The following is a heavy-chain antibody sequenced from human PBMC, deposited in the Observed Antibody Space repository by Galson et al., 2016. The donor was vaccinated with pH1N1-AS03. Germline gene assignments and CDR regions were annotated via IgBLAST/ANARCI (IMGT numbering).Heavy chain of an antibody. CDR3: SRYWSGLDF. J-gene: IGHJ4*02. D-gene: IGHD3/OR15-3a*01. Sequence: ETLSLTCNVSGGSINGYKWSWTRQPPGKGLQWIGHLYDNGNTDFEPSLRSRITMSLDTSRSQFSLRLSSVTPADTAVYYCSRYWSGLDFWGRGTLVTVSS. CDR1: GGSINGYK. V-gene: IGHV4-59*01. CDR2: LYDNGNT.